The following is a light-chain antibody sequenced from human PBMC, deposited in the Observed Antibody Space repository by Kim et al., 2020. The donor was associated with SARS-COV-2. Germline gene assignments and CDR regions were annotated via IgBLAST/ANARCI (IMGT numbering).Light chain of an antibody. CDR2: EVS. V-gene: IGLV2-18*02. CDR3: SSYTSSSTL. CDR1: SSDVGSYNR. Sequence: PGQAVTLSCTGTSSDVGSYNRVSWYQQPPGTAPKLMIYEVSNRPSGVPDRFSGSKSGNTASLTISGLQAEDEADYYCSSYTSSSTLFGGGTKLTVL. J-gene: IGLJ2*01.